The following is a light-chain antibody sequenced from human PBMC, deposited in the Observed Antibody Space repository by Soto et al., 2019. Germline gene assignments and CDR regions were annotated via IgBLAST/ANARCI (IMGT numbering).Light chain of an antibody. CDR1: SSNIGAGYD. V-gene: IGLV1-40*01. J-gene: IGLJ3*02. CDR3: HSYDSSLSGSV. Sequence: QSVLTQPPSVSGAPGQRVTISCTGSSSNIGAGYDVHWYQQPPGTAPKLLIYGNTNRPSGVPDRFSGSKSGTSASLAITGLQAEDEADYYCHSYDSSLSGSVFGGGTKLTVL. CDR2: GNT.